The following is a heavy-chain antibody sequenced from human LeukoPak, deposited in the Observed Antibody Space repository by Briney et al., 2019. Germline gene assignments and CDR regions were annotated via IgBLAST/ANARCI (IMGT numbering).Heavy chain of an antibody. V-gene: IGHV3-30*04. CDR3: ARGKGWYSPFDY. CDR1: GFTFSSYA. CDR2: ISYDGSNK. Sequence: GGSLRLSCAASGFTFSSYAMHWVRQAPGKGLEWVAVISYDGSNKYYADSVKGRFTISRDNSKNTLYLQMNSLRAEDTAVYYCARGKGWYSPFDYWGQGTLVTVSS. D-gene: IGHD6-19*01. J-gene: IGHJ4*02.